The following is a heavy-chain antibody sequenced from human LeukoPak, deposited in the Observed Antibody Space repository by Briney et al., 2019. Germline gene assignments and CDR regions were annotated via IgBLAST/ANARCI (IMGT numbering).Heavy chain of an antibody. J-gene: IGHJ4*02. Sequence: PGGSLRLSCAASGFAFSNAWMNWVRQAAGRGLEWIGRIKSKTDGGTTDYAAPVKGRFTISRDDSKNTLYLQMNSLKTEDTAVYYCTTWGWELLYFDYWGQGTLVTVSS. CDR3: TTWGWELLYFDY. CDR2: IKSKTDGGTT. V-gene: IGHV3-15*01. CDR1: GFAFSNAW. D-gene: IGHD1-26*01.